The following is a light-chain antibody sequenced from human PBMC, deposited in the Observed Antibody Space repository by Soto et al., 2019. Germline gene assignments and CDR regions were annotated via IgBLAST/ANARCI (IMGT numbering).Light chain of an antibody. CDR3: QQRTNWPTLFT. V-gene: IGKV3-11*01. Sequence: EIVLTQSPATLSLSPGERATLSCRASQSVSSYLAWYQQKPGQAPRLLIYDASNRATGIPARFSGSGSGTDFTLTISSLESKSFAVSYYQQRTNWPTLFTFGPGTNVDIK. CDR2: DAS. CDR1: QSVSSY. J-gene: IGKJ3*01.